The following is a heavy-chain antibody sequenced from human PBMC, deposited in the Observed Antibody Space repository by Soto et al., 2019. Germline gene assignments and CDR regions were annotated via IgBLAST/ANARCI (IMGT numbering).Heavy chain of an antibody. D-gene: IGHD3-22*01. V-gene: IGHV1-18*01. Sequence: ASVKVSCKASGYTFTSYGISWVRQAPGQGLEWMGWISAYNGNTNYAQKLQGRVTMTTDTSTSTAYMELRSLRSDDTAVYYYARDLMPYYYDSSGYVGIDYWGQGTLVTVSS. CDR2: ISAYNGNT. CDR1: GYTFTSYG. J-gene: IGHJ4*02. CDR3: ARDLMPYYYDSSGYVGIDY.